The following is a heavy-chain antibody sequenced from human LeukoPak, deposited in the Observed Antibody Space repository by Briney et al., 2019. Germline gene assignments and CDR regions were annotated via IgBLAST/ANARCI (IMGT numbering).Heavy chain of an antibody. D-gene: IGHD2-21*02. Sequence: GGSLRLSCAASGFTLSSYSMTWVRQAPGKGLEWVSSITSSSSYIYYADSVKGRFTISRDNAKNSLFLQMNSLRAEDTAVYYCAKDFVVVPGNVNYFDYWGQGALVTVSS. CDR3: AKDFVVVPGNVNYFDY. CDR2: ITSSSSYI. J-gene: IGHJ4*02. CDR1: GFTLSSYS. V-gene: IGHV3-21*04.